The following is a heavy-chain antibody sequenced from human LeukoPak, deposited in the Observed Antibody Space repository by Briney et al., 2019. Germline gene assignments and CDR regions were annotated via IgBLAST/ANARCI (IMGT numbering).Heavy chain of an antibody. D-gene: IGHD3-22*01. V-gene: IGHV3-33*01. CDR3: ARELPPVVNFYFDS. CDR1: GFTFSSYG. J-gene: IGHJ4*02. CDR2: IWYDGSDK. Sequence: GGSLRLPCEASGFTFSSYGMHWVRQAPGKGLEWVAVIWYDGSDKYYADSVKGRFSISRDNSKNTLYLQMNSLRAEDTAVYYCARELPPVVNFYFDSWGQGTLVTVSS.